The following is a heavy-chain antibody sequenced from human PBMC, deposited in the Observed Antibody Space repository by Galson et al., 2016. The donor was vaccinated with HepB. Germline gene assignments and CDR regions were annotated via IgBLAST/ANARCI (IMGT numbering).Heavy chain of an antibody. CDR1: GFSLTSSGVG. J-gene: IGHJ4*02. CDR2: LNWDEDK. V-gene: IGHV2-5*02. D-gene: IGHD4/OR15-4a*01. CDR3: AHRRLGAPKY. Sequence: PALVKPTQTLTLTCTFSGFSLTSSGVGVAWIRLPPGNALECLALLNWDEDKRYSPSLKSRLTITKDTSKNQVVLTMTNMVPVDTATYYCAHRRLGAPKYWGQGTLVTVSS.